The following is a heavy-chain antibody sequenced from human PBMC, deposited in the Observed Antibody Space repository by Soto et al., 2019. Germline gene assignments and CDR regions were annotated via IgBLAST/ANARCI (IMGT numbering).Heavy chain of an antibody. CDR3: AHKVDRNPWFDP. Sequence: QITLKESGPTLVKPTQTLTLTCTFSGFSLSATGVGVGWFRQPPGKALEWFALIYWNDDKRYRPSLKSRLTITKDTSKNQVVLTMTNMDPVDTATYYRAHKVDRNPWFDPWGQGTLVTVSS. CDR2: IYWNDDK. D-gene: IGHD2-15*01. J-gene: IGHJ5*02. CDR1: GFSLSATGVG. V-gene: IGHV2-5*01.